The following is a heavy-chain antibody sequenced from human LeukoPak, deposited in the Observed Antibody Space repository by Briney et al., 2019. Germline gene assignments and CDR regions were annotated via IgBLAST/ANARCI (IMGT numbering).Heavy chain of an antibody. CDR1: GGSTSGYY. V-gene: IGHV4-59*01. Sequence: SETLPLTCTVSGGSTSGYYWSWIRQPPGKGLEWIAYIYYSGSTNYNPSLKSRATISVDTSKNQFSLKLSSVTAADTAVYYCARLTSIAAATFDYWGQGTLVTVSS. CDR3: ARLTSIAAATFDY. CDR2: IYYSGST. D-gene: IGHD6-13*01. J-gene: IGHJ4*02.